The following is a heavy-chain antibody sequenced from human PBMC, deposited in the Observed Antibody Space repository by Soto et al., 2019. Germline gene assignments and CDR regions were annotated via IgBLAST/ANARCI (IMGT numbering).Heavy chain of an antibody. CDR3: ARDTSVATIMVYYYYGMDV. Sequence: ASVKVSCKASGYTLTSYYMHWVRQAPGQGLEWMGIINPSGGSTSYAQKFQGRVTMTRDTSTSTVYMELSSLRSEDTAVYYCARDTSVATIMVYYYYGMDVWGQGTTVTVSS. D-gene: IGHD5-12*01. V-gene: IGHV1-46*01. J-gene: IGHJ6*02. CDR1: GYTLTSYY. CDR2: INPSGGST.